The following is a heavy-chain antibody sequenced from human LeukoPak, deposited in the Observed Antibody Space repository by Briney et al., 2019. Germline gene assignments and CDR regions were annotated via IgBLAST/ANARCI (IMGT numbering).Heavy chain of an antibody. CDR1: GGSFSGYY. CDR2: INHSGST. D-gene: IGHD5-12*01. J-gene: IGHJ4*02. CDR3: AGSRLRQIPKYFCF. Sequence: SETLSLTCAVYGGSFSGYYWSWIRQPPGKGLEWIGEINHSGSTNYNPSLKSRVTISVDTSKNQFSLKLSSVTAADTPVYYCAGSRLRQIPKYFCFWGQGNLGTGSP. V-gene: IGHV4-34*01.